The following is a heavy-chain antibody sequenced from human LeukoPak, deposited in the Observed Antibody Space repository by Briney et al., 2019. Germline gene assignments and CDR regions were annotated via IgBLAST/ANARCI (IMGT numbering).Heavy chain of an antibody. Sequence: GGSLRLSCAASGFTFRSYWMHWVRQAPGKGLVWVLGINNDGSPTRYADSVKGRFTISRDNAKNTLYVQMNSLRVEDTAVYYCARGVGYYDSTFDLWGRGTLVTVSS. CDR2: INNDGSPT. CDR1: GFTFRSYW. D-gene: IGHD3-22*01. CDR3: ARGVGYYDSTFDL. J-gene: IGHJ2*01. V-gene: IGHV3-74*01.